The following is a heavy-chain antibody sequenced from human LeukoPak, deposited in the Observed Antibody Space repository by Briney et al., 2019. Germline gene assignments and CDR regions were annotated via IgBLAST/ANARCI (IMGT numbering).Heavy chain of an antibody. D-gene: IGHD3-10*01. CDR2: ISGDGGST. Sequence: TGGSLRLSCAASGFTFDDDAMHWVRQAPGKGLEWGSLISGDGGSTYYADSVKGPFTISRDNSKNSLYLQMNSLRTEDTALYYSAKPLWFGAEIDYWGQGTLVTVSS. V-gene: IGHV3-43*02. CDR1: GFTFDDDA. J-gene: IGHJ4*02. CDR3: AKPLWFGAEIDY.